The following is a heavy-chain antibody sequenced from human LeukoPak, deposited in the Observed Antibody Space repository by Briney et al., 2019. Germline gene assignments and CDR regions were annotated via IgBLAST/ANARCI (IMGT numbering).Heavy chain of an antibody. D-gene: IGHD1-26*01. CDR1: GFTFSSYA. CDR2: ISGSGGST. CDR3: AKSRYSGSYFYYFDY. J-gene: IGHJ4*02. V-gene: IGHV3-23*01. Sequence: GGSLRLSCAASGFTFSSYAMSWVRQAPGKGLEWVSAISGSGGSTYYADSVKGRFTISRDSSKNTLYLQMNSLRAEDTAVYYCAKSRYSGSYFYYFDYWGQGTLVTVSS.